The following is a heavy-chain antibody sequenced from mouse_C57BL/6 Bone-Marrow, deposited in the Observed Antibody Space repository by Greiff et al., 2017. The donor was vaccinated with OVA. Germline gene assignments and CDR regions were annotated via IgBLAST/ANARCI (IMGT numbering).Heavy chain of an antibody. J-gene: IGHJ2*01. V-gene: IGHV2-2*01. CDR2: IWSGGST. D-gene: IGHD2-4*01. Sequence: QVQLQQSGPGLVQPSQSLSITCTVSGFSLTSYGVHWVRQSPGKGLDWLGVIWSGGSTDHYAAFISRLSISKANSKSQVFFKMNSLQADDTAIYYCARKPTVYDYDEGPYFDYWGQGTTLTVSS. CDR3: ARKPTVYDYDEGPYFDY. CDR1: GFSLTSYG.